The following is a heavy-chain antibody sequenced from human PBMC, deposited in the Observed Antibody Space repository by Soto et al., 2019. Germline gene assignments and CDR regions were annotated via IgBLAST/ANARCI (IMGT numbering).Heavy chain of an antibody. CDR1: GFTFSSYG. D-gene: IGHD3-3*01. CDR2: ISYDGSNK. V-gene: IGHV3-30*18. Sequence: GGSLRLSCAASGFTFSSYGMHWVRQAPGKGLEWVAVISYDGSNKYYADSVKGRFTISRDNSKNTLYLQMNSLRAEDTAVYYCAKDAVEYYFDYWGQGTLVTVSS. J-gene: IGHJ4*02. CDR3: AKDAVEYYFDY.